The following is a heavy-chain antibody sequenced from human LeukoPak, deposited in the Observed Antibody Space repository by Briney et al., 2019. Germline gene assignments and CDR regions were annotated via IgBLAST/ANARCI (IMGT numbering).Heavy chain of an antibody. J-gene: IGHJ4*02. CDR2: ISWNSGSI. D-gene: IGHD6-6*01. Sequence: PGGSLRLSCAAPRFTSDDYAMHWVRPALGKGRERVLGISWNSGSIGYADSVKGRFTISRDNAKNSLYLQMNSLRAEDTALYYCAKNLGRQLGGFDYWGQGTLVTVSS. V-gene: IGHV3-9*02. CDR3: AKNLGRQLGGFDY. CDR1: RFTSDDYA.